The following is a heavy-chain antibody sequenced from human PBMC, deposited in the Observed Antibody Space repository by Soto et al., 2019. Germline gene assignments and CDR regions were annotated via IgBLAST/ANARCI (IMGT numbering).Heavy chain of an antibody. CDR2: INPNSGGT. J-gene: IGHJ6*04. CDR3: ARLGRSDSDSYYYYGMAF. V-gene: IGHV1-2*04. Sequence: ASVKVSCKASGYTFTCYYMHWVRQAPGQGREWMGWINPNSGGTNYPQKFQGWVTMTRDTPISTAYMEVSSLRTDDTAVYYCARLGRSDSDSYYYYGMAFWGRGP. CDR1: GYTFTCYY. D-gene: IGHD2-21*02.